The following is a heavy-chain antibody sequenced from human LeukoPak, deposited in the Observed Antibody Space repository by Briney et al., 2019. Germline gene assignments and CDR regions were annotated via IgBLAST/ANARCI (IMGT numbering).Heavy chain of an antibody. D-gene: IGHD2-21*01. J-gene: IGHJ5*02. Sequence: SETLSLTCTVSGGSISSNNHYWSWIRQPAGKGLEWIGRISTSGDTHYNPSLMSRVTMSIDTSKNQFSLKLSSVTAADTAVYYCARRPGAGSRDCWFDPWGQGTLVNVSS. V-gene: IGHV4-61*02. CDR1: GGSISSNNHY. CDR3: ARRPGAGSRDCWFDP. CDR2: ISTSGDT.